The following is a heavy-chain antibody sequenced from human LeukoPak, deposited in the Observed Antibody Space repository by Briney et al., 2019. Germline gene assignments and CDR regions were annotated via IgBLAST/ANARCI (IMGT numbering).Heavy chain of an antibody. D-gene: IGHD2-15*01. CDR2: MNPNSDNT. CDR3: ARGSHCSGGSCYSTFDY. CDR1: GYTFTSYD. V-gene: IGHV1-8*01. Sequence: ASVKVSCKASGYTFTSYDINWVRQAPGQGLEWMGWMNPNSDNTGYAQKFQGRVTMTRNTSISTAYMELSSLRSEDTAVYYCARGSHCSGGSCYSTFDYWGQGTLVTVSS. J-gene: IGHJ4*02.